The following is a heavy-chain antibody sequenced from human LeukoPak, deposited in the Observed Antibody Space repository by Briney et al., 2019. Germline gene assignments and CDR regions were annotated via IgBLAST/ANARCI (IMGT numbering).Heavy chain of an antibody. Sequence: GGSLRLSCAASGFTFSAYGMHWVRQAPGKGLEWVAFIHYDGNNKYYADSVKGRFTISRDNAKNSLYLQMNSLRAEDTAVYYCARDAVWGYYDSSGYYPLDYWGQGTLVTVSS. V-gene: IGHV3-30*02. CDR2: IHYDGNNK. D-gene: IGHD3-22*01. CDR3: ARDAVWGYYDSSGYYPLDY. CDR1: GFTFSAYG. J-gene: IGHJ4*02.